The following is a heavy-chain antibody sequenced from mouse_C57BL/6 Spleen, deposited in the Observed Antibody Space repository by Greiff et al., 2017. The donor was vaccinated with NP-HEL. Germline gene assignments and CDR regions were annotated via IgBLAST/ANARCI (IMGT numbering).Heavy chain of an antibody. J-gene: IGHJ4*01. CDR1: GFNIKDYY. D-gene: IGHD1-2*01. CDR2: IDPEDGET. Sequence: EVQLQQSGAELVKPGASVKLSCTASGFNIKDYYMHWVKQRSDRGLEWIGRIDPEDGETNNALKFQGKATITAATSSNTAYLQLSSLTSEDTAVYYGARSKYYGMGAMDYWGQGTSVTVAS. CDR3: ARSKYYGMGAMDY. V-gene: IGHV14-2*01.